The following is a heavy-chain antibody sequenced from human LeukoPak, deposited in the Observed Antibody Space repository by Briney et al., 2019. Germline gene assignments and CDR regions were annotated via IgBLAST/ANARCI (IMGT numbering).Heavy chain of an antibody. CDR1: GGTFSSYA. CDR2: IIPIFGTA. Sequence: GSSVKVSCKASGGTFSSYAISWVRQAPGQGLEWMGGIIPIFGTANYAQKFQGRVTITADESTSTAYMELSSLRSEDTAVYYCARYPPAGYQLLESKGAFDIWGQGTMVTVSS. V-gene: IGHV1-69*01. J-gene: IGHJ3*02. CDR3: ARYPPAGYQLLESKGAFDI. D-gene: IGHD2-2*01.